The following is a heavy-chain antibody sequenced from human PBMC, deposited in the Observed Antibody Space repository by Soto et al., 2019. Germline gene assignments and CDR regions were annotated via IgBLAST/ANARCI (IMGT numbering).Heavy chain of an antibody. D-gene: IGHD1-20*01. V-gene: IGHV3-30*04. CDR3: ASEFNWRDAFDI. CDR1: GFTFSSYA. Sequence: GGSLRLSCAASGFTFSSYAMHWVRQAPGKGLEWVAVISDDGSNKYYADSVKGRFTISRDNSKNTLYLQMNSLRAEDTAVYYCASEFNWRDAFDIWGQGTMVTVSS. J-gene: IGHJ3*02. CDR2: ISDDGSNK.